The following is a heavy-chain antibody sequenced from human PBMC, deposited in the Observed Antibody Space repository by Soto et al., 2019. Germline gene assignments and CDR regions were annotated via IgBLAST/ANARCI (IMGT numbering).Heavy chain of an antibody. Sequence: GASLKISCKGPGYSFTGYWIGWVRQMPGKGLEWMGIIYPGDSDTRYSPSFQGQVTISADKSISTAYLQWSSLKASDTAMYYCARRPYDFRDWYFDLWGRGTLVTVSS. J-gene: IGHJ2*01. CDR2: IYPGDSDT. CDR1: GYSFTGYW. CDR3: ARRPYDFRDWYFDL. V-gene: IGHV5-51*01. D-gene: IGHD3-3*01.